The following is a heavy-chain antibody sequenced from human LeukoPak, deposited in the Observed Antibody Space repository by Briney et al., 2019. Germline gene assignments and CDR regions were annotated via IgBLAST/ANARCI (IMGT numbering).Heavy chain of an antibody. J-gene: IGHJ3*02. CDR1: GFTFDDFA. CDR3: SDGFDI. CDR2: INFNSSST. V-gene: IGHV3-9*01. Sequence: GRSLRLSCAASGFTFDDFAMQWVRQAPGKGLEWVSGINFNSSSTGYADSVKGRFTISRDNAKNSLYLQMNSLRAGDTALYYCSDGFDIWGQGTMVTVSS.